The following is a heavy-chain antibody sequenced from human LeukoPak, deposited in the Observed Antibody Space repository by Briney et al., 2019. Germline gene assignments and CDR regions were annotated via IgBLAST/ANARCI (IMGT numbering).Heavy chain of an antibody. D-gene: IGHD4-23*01. CDR1: GFTFSSYG. CDR3: ARGRGADTGGNSGHFDS. J-gene: IGHJ4*02. Sequence: GRSLRLSCAASGFTFSSYGMHWVRQAPGKGLEWVAVIWYDGSKEYYADSVKGRFTASRDNSKDTLFLQMNSLRVEDTAVYYCARGRGADTGGNSGHFDSWGQGTLVTVSS. V-gene: IGHV3-33*01. CDR2: IWYDGSKE.